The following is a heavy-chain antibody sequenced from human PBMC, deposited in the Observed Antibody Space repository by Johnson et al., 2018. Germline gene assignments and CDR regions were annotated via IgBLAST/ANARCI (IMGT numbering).Heavy chain of an antibody. CDR3: AKTKVVPAATHVGPNYYYYGMDV. Sequence: VQLVESGGGVVQPGRSLRLSCAASGFTFSSYGMHWVRQAPGKGLEWVAVISYDGSNKYYADSVKGRFTISRDNSKNTPYLQMNSLRAEDTAVYYCAKTKVVPAATHVGPNYYYYGMDVWGQGTTVTVS. J-gene: IGHJ6*02. V-gene: IGHV3-30*18. CDR2: ISYDGSNK. D-gene: IGHD2-2*01. CDR1: GFTFSSYG.